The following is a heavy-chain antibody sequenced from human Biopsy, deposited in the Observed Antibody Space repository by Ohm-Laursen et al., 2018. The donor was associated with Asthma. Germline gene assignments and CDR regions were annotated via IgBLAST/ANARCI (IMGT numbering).Heavy chain of an antibody. V-gene: IGHV4-34*01. Sequence: SDTLSLTCAISGGSFTHYFWMWIRQPPGQGLEWIGEINYRGDTNYNPSLESRVSIAVATSTYHFSLRLNSVTAADTAVYYCVRGEDVAGTYFKDWDQGTLVTVSS. CDR3: VRGEDVAGTYFKD. CDR2: INYRGDT. CDR1: GGSFTHYF. D-gene: IGHD6-19*01. J-gene: IGHJ1*01.